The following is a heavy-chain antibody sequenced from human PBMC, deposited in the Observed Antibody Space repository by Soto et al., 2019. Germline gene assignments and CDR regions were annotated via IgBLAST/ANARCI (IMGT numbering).Heavy chain of an antibody. CDR2: ISGSGSST. CDR1: ELTFSNYA. Sequence: PLTHSCTSSELTFSNYATNWDRQAPCKGLECFSHISGSGSSTYYTDSVKGRFTISRDNSKKTLYLQMISLRVEDTAVYYCGKDPGPSGYWGQGTLVTVSS. D-gene: IGHD7-27*01. V-gene: IGHV3-23*01. CDR3: GKDPGPSGY. J-gene: IGHJ4*02.